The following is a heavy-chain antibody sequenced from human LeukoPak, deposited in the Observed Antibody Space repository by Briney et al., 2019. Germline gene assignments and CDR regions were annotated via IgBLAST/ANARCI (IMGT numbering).Heavy chain of an antibody. V-gene: IGHV4-34*01. CDR2: IDHSGRT. D-gene: IGHD6-13*01. CDR3: ARKSIVTAGRKPYDF. CDR1: GGSFSGYY. J-gene: IGHJ4*02. Sequence: SETPSLTCAVYGGSFSGYYWSWIRQPPGKGLEWIGEIDHSGRTNSNASLKSRVTISVDMSKSQFSLRLSSVTAADTAVYYCARKSIVTAGRKPYDFWDQGTLVTVSP.